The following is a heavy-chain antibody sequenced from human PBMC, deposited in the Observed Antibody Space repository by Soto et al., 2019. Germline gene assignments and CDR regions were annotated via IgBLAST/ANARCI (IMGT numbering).Heavy chain of an antibody. CDR2: IKSKTDGGTT. Sequence: GGSLRLSCAASGFTFSNAWMNWVRQAPGKGLEWVGRIKSKTDGGTTDYAAPVKGRFTISRDDSKNTLYLQMNSLKTEDTAVYYCTKQINYYGSGSYLPYYYYGMDVWGQGTTVTVSS. V-gene: IGHV3-15*07. CDR1: GFTFSNAW. J-gene: IGHJ6*02. CDR3: TKQINYYGSGSYLPYYYYGMDV. D-gene: IGHD3-10*01.